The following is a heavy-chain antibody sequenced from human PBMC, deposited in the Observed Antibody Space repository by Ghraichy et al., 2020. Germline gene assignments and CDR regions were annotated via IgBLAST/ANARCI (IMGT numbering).Heavy chain of an antibody. D-gene: IGHD2-21*02. CDR1: GGSISSYY. Sequence: SETLSLTCTVSGGSISSYYWSWIRQPPGKGLEWIGYIYYSVSTNYNPSLKSRVTISVDTSKNQFSLKLSSVTAADTAVYYCARGAYCGGDCPARFDYWGQGTLVTVSS. V-gene: IGHV4-59*01. CDR2: IYYSVST. CDR3: ARGAYCGGDCPARFDY. J-gene: IGHJ4*02.